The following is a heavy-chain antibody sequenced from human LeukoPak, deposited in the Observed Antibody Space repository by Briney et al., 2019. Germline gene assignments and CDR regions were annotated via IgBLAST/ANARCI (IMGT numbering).Heavy chain of an antibody. J-gene: IGHJ4*02. Sequence: GGSLRLSCAASGFTFSIYSMNWVRQAPGKGLEWVSVIYSGGSTYYADSVKGRFTISRDNSKNTLYLQMNSLRAEDTAVYYCARGSADYVWGSYINWGQGTLVTVSS. CDR2: IYSGGST. CDR1: GFTFSIYS. D-gene: IGHD3-16*01. V-gene: IGHV3-53*01. CDR3: ARGSADYVWGSYIN.